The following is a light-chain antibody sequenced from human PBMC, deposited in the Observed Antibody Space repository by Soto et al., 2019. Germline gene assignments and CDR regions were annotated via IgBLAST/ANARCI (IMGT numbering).Light chain of an antibody. V-gene: IGKV3-11*01. J-gene: IGKJ5*01. CDR3: QQRSNRIT. CDR1: QSISRT. CDR2: GAS. Sequence: ILMTQSPATLSVPHREGLTLSCRASQSISRTLPWYQQRPGQAPRLLIYGASNRATGIPDRFSGSGSGTDFALTVSSLEPEDFALYYCQQRSNRITFGQGRRLEVK.